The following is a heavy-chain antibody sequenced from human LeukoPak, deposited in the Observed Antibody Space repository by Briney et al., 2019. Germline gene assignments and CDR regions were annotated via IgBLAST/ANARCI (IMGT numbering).Heavy chain of an antibody. CDR3: ARQSSGWDYNFDY. Sequence: SETLSLTCTVSGGSISSYYWSWIRQPPGKGLEWIGYIYTSGSTNYNPSLKSRVTISVDTSKNQFSLKLSSVTAADTAVYYCARQSSGWDYNFDYWGQGTLVTVSS. D-gene: IGHD6-19*01. J-gene: IGHJ4*02. CDR1: GGSISSYY. V-gene: IGHV4-4*09. CDR2: IYTSGST.